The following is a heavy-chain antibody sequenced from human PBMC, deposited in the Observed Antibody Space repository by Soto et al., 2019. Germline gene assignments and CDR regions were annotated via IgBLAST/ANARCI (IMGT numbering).Heavy chain of an antibody. CDR1: GFTFSTYA. CDR3: AKDRAAVTNYYFDN. Sequence: EVQLLESGGGLVQPGGSLRLSCVASGFTFSTYAMAWVRQAPGKGLEWVSGISGGGDTTYSADSVKGRFTISRDNSNNALFLQMNSLRAEDTAVYFCAKDRAAVTNYYFDNWGQGALVTVSS. D-gene: IGHD4-17*01. J-gene: IGHJ4*02. CDR2: ISGGGDTT. V-gene: IGHV3-23*01.